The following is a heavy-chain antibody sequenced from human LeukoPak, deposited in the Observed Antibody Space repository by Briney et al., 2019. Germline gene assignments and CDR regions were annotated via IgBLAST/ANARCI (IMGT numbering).Heavy chain of an antibody. CDR2: IYYSGST. V-gene: IGHV4-39*01. Sequence: PSETLSLTCTVSGGSISSSSYYWGWIRQPPGKGLEWIGSIYYSGSTYYNPSLKSRVTISVDTSKNQFSLKLSSVTAADTAVYYCARQAPGYSYGYVYWGQGTLVPVPS. CDR3: ARQAPGYSYGYVY. D-gene: IGHD5-18*01. J-gene: IGHJ4*02. CDR1: GGSISSSSYY.